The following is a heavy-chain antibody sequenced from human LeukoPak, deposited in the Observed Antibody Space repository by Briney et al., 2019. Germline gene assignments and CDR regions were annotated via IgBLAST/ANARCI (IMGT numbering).Heavy chain of an antibody. D-gene: IGHD3-22*01. J-gene: IGHJ3*02. Sequence: GRSLRLSCAASGFTFSSYGMHWVRQAPGKGLEWVAVIWYDGSNKYYADSVKGRFTISRDNSKNTLYLQMNSLRAGDTAVYYCAKVLDYYDSSGYSDAFDIWGQGTMVTVSS. CDR1: GFTFSSYG. CDR3: AKVLDYYDSSGYSDAFDI. V-gene: IGHV3-33*06. CDR2: IWYDGSNK.